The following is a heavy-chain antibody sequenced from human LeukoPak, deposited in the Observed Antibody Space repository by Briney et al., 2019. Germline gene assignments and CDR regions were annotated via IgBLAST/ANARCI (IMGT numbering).Heavy chain of an antibody. CDR2: IYYSGST. J-gene: IGHJ4*02. CDR3: ARQGAGVPFDY. Sequence: SETLSLTCTVSGGSIRSYYWSWIRQPPGKGLEWIGYIYYSGSTNYNPSLKSRVTISVDTSKNQFSLKLSSVTAADTAVYYCARQGAGVPFDYWGRGTLVAVSS. V-gene: IGHV4-59*08. D-gene: IGHD3-10*01. CDR1: GGSIRSYY.